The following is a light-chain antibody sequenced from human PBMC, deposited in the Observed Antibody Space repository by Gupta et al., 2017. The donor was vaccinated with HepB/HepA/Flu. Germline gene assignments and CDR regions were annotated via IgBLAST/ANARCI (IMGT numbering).Light chain of an antibody. Sequence: SYVLPQPPSVSVAPGNTARITCGGDNIGDKSVHWYQQKPGQAPVLVLYDDSDRPSGIPERFSGSNSGNTATVTISRVEVGDEADYYCQVWDSNNDHVVFGGGTKLTVL. CDR3: QVWDSNNDHVV. CDR1: NIGDKS. J-gene: IGLJ2*01. V-gene: IGLV3-21*03. CDR2: DDS.